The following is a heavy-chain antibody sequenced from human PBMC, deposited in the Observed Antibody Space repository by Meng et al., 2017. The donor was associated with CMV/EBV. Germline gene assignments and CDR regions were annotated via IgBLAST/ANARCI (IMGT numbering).Heavy chain of an antibody. D-gene: IGHD6-13*01. V-gene: IGHV1-2*02. Sequence: QGQLGESGSEVKKPGASVKVSCKASGYTFTGYNMHWVRQAPGQGLEWMGWINPNSGGTNYAQKFQGRVTMTRDTSISTAYMELSRLRSDDTAVYYCARFMSSSWDHYFDYWGQGTLVTVSS. J-gene: IGHJ4*02. CDR1: GYTFTGYN. CDR2: INPNSGGT. CDR3: ARFMSSSWDHYFDY.